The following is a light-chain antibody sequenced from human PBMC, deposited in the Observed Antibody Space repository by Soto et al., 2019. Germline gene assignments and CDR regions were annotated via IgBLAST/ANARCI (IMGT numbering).Light chain of an antibody. CDR1: STDFVSYNR. CDR3: SLYTSENTYV. J-gene: IGLJ1*01. V-gene: IGLV2-18*01. Sequence: QSALTQPPSVSGSPGQSVTISCTGTSTDFVSYNRVSWYQQPPGTAPKLIISEASNRPSGVPVRFSGSKSGNTASLTISGLQAADEADYYCSLYTSENTYVFGTGTKLTVL. CDR2: EAS.